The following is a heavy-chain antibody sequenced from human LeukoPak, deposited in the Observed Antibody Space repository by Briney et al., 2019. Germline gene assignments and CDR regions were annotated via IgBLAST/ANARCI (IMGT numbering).Heavy chain of an antibody. CDR1: GGYISSSSYY. J-gene: IGHJ3*02. D-gene: IGHD3-10*01. CDR3: ARAYGSGSYYDLSHDAFDI. Sequence: PSETLSLTCTVSGGYISSSSYYWGWIRQPPGKGLEWIGSIYYSGSTYYNPSLKSRVTISVDTSKNQFSLKLSSVTAADTAVYYCARAYGSGSYYDLSHDAFDIWGQGTMVTVSS. V-gene: IGHV4-39*07. CDR2: IYYSGST.